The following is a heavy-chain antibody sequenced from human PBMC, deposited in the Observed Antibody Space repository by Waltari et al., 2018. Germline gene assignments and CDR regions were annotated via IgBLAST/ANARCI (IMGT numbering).Heavy chain of an antibody. D-gene: IGHD1-1*01. V-gene: IGHV4-34*01. CDR3: ARGDGTGKYGY. Sequence: SETLSLTCAVYGGSFRGYYWSWIRQPPGKGLEWIGKTTDSERTKYNPSLKSRISISVDTSKNQFSLTVFSVTAADAAVYYCARGDGTGKYGYWGQGTRVTVSS. J-gene: IGHJ4*02. CDR2: TTDSERT. CDR1: GGSFRGYY.